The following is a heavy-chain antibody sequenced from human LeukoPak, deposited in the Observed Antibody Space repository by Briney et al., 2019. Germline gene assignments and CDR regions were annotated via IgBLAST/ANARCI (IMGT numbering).Heavy chain of an antibody. J-gene: IGHJ4*02. Sequence: SETLSLTCAVSGGSISSGGNSWSWIRQPPGKGLEWIGYIYHSGSTYYNPSLKSRVTISVDRSKNQFSLKLSSVTAADTAVYYCARGMVRGVMAADYWGQGTLVTVSS. CDR2: IYHSGST. V-gene: IGHV4-30-2*01. CDR3: ARGMVRGVMAADY. CDR1: GGSISSGGNS. D-gene: IGHD3-10*01.